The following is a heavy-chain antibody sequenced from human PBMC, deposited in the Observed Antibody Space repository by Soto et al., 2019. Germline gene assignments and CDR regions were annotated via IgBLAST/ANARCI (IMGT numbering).Heavy chain of an antibody. CDR3: ARDRGNYDFWSGDYYYYGMDV. D-gene: IGHD3-3*01. V-gene: IGHV4-4*02. CDR1: GGSISSSNW. Sequence: SETLSLTCAVSGGSISSSNWWSWVRQPPGKGLEWIGEIYHSGSTNYNPSLKSRVTISVDKSKNQFSLKLSPVTAADTAVYYCARDRGNYDFWSGDYYYYGMDVWGQGTTVTVSS. J-gene: IGHJ6*02. CDR2: IYHSGST.